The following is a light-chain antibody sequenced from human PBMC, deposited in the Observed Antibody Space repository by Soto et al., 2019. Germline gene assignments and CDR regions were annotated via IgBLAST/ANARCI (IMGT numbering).Light chain of an antibody. CDR2: SND. J-gene: IGLJ3*02. CDR3: AAWDDSVNGWV. Sequence: QSVLTQPPSASGTPGQRVTMSCSGSSSNIGGNTVNWYQQMPGTAPKLLIYSNDQRPSGAPDRFSGSKSGTSASLAISGLQSEDEADYYCAAWDDSVNGWVFGGGTKVTVL. V-gene: IGLV1-44*01. CDR1: SSNIGGNT.